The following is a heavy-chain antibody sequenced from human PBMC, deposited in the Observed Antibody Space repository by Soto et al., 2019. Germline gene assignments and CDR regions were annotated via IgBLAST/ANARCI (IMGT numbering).Heavy chain of an antibody. CDR1: EFTFRNYW. J-gene: IGHJ4*02. D-gene: IGHD3-16*01. Sequence: DVQLVESGGALVQPGGSLRLPCEASEFTFRNYWMHWVRQVPGKGLVWVSRISPDGSSTSYADSVRGRFTISRDNAKNTLYRQMNSLRVEDTAVYYCARGPSGSAFYVGDYWGQGTLVTVSS. V-gene: IGHV3-74*01. CDR2: ISPDGSST. CDR3: ARGPSGSAFYVGDY.